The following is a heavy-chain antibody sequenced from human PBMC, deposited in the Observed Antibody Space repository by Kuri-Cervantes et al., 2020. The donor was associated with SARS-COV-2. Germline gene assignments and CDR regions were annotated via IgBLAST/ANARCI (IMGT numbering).Heavy chain of an antibody. CDR1: GGSISSSTYY. J-gene: IGHJ4*02. D-gene: IGHD6-13*01. CDR2: IYYSGST. Sequence: ESLKISCTVSGGSISSSTYYWGWIRQPPGKGLEWIGTIYYSGSTDYNPSLKSRVTISVDTSKNQFSLKLSSVTAADTAVYYCARAPQYSSRFDYWGQGTLVTVSS. V-gene: IGHV4-39*01. CDR3: ARAPQYSSRFDY.